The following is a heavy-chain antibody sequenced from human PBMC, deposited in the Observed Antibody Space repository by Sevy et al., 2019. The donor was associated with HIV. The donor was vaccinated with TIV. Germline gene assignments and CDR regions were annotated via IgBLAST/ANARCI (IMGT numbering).Heavy chain of an antibody. CDR2: IIPIFGTA. Sequence: ASVKVSCKASGYTFTNYGITWVRQAPGQGLEWMGWIIPIFGTANYAQKFQGRVTITADESTSTAYMELSSLRSEDTAVYYCARDRGFSSTSEYGMDVWGQGTTVTVSS. J-gene: IGHJ6*02. V-gene: IGHV1-69*13. CDR3: ARDRGFSSTSEYGMDV. CDR1: GYTFTNYG. D-gene: IGHD2-2*01.